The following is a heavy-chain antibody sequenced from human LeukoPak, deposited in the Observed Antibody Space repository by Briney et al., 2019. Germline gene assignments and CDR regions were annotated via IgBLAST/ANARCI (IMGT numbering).Heavy chain of an antibody. D-gene: IGHD3-3*01. CDR2: IYTSGST. CDR1: GGSISSGSYY. J-gene: IGHJ3*02. CDR3: ANEGYDFWSGLNAFDI. V-gene: IGHV4-61*02. Sequence: SRTLSLTCTVSGGSISSGSYYWSWIRQPAGKGLEWIGRIYTSGSTNYNPSLKSRVTISVDTSKNQFSLKLSSVTAADTAVYYCANEGYDFWSGLNAFDIWGQGTMVTVSS.